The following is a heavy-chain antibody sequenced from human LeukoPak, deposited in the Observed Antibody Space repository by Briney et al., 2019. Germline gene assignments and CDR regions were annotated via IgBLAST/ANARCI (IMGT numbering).Heavy chain of an antibody. CDR2: ISGSGGST. CDR1: GFTFSSYA. CDR3: AKGTKLAVAANNYFDY. V-gene: IGHV3-23*01. J-gene: IGHJ4*02. D-gene: IGHD2-15*01. Sequence: GGSLRLSCAASGFTFSSYAINWVRQAPGKGLEGVSIISGSGGSTYYADSVKGRFTISRDNSKNTLYLQMNSLRAEDTAVYYCAKGTKLAVAANNYFDYWGQGTLLTVSS.